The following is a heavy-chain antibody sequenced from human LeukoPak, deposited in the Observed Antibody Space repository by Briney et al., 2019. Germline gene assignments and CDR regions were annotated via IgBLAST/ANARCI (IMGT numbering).Heavy chain of an antibody. V-gene: IGHV3-23*01. J-gene: IGHJ6*04. CDR1: GFTFSSYA. Sequence: PGGSLRLSCAVSGFTFSSYAMSWVRQAQGKGLEWVSSISGSGGSTYYADSVKGRFTISRDNSKNTLYLQMNSLRAEDTAVYYCAKRWARGGYDSYYYYGMDVWGKGTTVTVSS. CDR3: AKRWARGGYDSYYYYGMDV. D-gene: IGHD5-12*01. CDR2: ISGSGGST.